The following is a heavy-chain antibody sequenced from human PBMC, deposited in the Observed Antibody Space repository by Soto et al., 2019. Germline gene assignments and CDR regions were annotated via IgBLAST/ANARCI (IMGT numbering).Heavy chain of an antibody. V-gene: IGHV1-69*02. Sequence: QVQLVQSGAEVKKPGSSVKVSCKASGGTSSSYTISWVRQAPGQGLEWMGRIIPILGIANYAQKFQGRVTITADKSTSTAYMELSSLRSEDTAVYYCARVTVSSGWDDEDAFDIWGQGTMVTVSS. D-gene: IGHD6-19*01. CDR3: ARVTVSSGWDDEDAFDI. CDR1: GGTSSSYT. J-gene: IGHJ3*02. CDR2: IIPILGIA.